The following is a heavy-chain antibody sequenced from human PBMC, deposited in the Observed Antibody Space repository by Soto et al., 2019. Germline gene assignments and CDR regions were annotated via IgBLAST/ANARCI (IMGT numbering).Heavy chain of an antibody. Sequence: SVKVSCKASGGTFSSYTISWVRQAPGQGLEWMGRIIPILGIANYAQKFQGRVTITADKSTSTAYMELSSLRSEDTAVYYCARERISPTLPRYYYYYMDVCGKGTTVTVSS. CDR1: GGTFSSYT. D-gene: IGHD1-26*01. V-gene: IGHV1-69*04. CDR3: ARERISPTLPRYYYYYMDV. CDR2: IIPILGIA. J-gene: IGHJ6*03.